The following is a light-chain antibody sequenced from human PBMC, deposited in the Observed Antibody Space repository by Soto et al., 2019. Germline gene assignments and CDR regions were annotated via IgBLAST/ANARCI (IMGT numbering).Light chain of an antibody. V-gene: IGKV3-20*01. CDR2: GAS. J-gene: IGKJ1*01. Sequence: EIVLTQSPGTLSLSPGERATLSCRASQSVSSSYLAWYQQKPGQAPRLLIYGASSRATGIPDRFSGSGSGTDFTLTISRLEPEDLAVYYCQQYGTSLTWTFGQGTKVDI. CDR1: QSVSSSY. CDR3: QQYGTSLTWT.